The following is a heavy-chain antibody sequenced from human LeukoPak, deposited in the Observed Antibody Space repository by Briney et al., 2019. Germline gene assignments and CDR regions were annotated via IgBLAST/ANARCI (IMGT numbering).Heavy chain of an antibody. Sequence: GASVKVSCKASGYTFTSYAMHWVRQAPGQRLEWMGWINAGNGNTKYSQKFQGRVTITRDTSASTAYMELSSLRSEDTAVYYCARGLDNYDSSGYYYDYWGQGTLVTVSS. D-gene: IGHD3-22*01. CDR2: INAGNGNT. J-gene: IGHJ4*02. V-gene: IGHV1-3*01. CDR3: ARGLDNYDSSGYYYDY. CDR1: GYTFTSYA.